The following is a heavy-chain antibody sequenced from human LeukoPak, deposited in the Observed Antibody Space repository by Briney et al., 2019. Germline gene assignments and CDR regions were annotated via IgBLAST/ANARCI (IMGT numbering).Heavy chain of an antibody. CDR3: ARGESRYFDWLIQPYYYYYGMDV. CDR1: GGSISSYY. Sequence: SETLSLTCTVSGGSISSYYWSWIRQPPGKGLEWIAYIYYSGSTNYNPSLKSRVTISVDTSKNQFSLKLSSVTAADTAVYYCARGESRYFDWLIQPYYYYYGMDVWGQGTTVTVSS. V-gene: IGHV4-59*01. CDR2: IYYSGST. D-gene: IGHD3-9*01. J-gene: IGHJ6*02.